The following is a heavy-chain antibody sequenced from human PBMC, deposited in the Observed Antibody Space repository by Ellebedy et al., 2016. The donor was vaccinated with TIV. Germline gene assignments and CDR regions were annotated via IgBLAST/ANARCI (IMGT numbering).Heavy chain of an antibody. CDR1: SGSMSGYY. J-gene: IGHJ3*02. Sequence: MPSETLSPTCTVSSGSMSGYYWSWIRQSPGKGLEWIGYIYYSGSTKYNPSLKSRVIMSVDTSKNQFSLKLSSVTAADTAVYYCARNYCGDDCFAFDIWGQGTMVTVSS. V-gene: IGHV4-59*08. CDR2: IYYSGST. D-gene: IGHD2-21*02. CDR3: ARNYCGDDCFAFDI.